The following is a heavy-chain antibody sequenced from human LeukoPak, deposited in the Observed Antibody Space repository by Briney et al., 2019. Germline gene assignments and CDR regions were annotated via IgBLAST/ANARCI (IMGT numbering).Heavy chain of an antibody. D-gene: IGHD2-2*01. CDR2: IIPIFGTA. J-gene: IGHJ5*02. Sequence: ASVKVSCKASGGTFISYAISWVRQAPGQGLEWMGGIIPIFGTANYAQKFQGRVTITADESTSTAYMELSSLRSEDTAVYYCASSPSGVPAAIYWFDPWGQGTLVTVSS. CDR1: GGTFISYA. CDR3: ASSPSGVPAAIYWFDP. V-gene: IGHV1-69*13.